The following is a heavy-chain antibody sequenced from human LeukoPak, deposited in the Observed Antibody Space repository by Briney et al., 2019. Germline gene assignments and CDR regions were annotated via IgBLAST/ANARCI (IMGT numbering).Heavy chain of an antibody. CDR2: IYHSGST. CDR3: ARPGRRYCSSTSCYSFHY. V-gene: IGHV4-38-2*01. D-gene: IGHD2-2*01. CDR1: GYSISSGYY. J-gene: IGHJ4*02. Sequence: SETLSLTCAVSGYSISSGYYWGWIRQPPGKGLEWIGSIYHSGSTYYNPSLKNRVTISVDTSKNQFSLKLSSVTAADTAVYYCARPGRRYCSSTSCYSFHYWGQGTLVTVSS.